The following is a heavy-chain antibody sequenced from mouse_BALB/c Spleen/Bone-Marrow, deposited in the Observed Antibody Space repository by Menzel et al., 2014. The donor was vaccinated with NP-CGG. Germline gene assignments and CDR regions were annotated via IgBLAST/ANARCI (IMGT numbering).Heavy chain of an antibody. CDR2: IRGGGSYT. CDR3: ARHAYYDQTEVSFVY. CDR1: GFTFNNYG. D-gene: IGHD2-4*01. V-gene: IGHV5-9-2*01. J-gene: IGHJ3*01. Sequence: EVQGVESGGGLVKSGGSLKLSCAASGFTFNNYGMSWVRQTPEKRPEWVATIRGGGSYTFYPDSVKGRFTISRDNAKNDLYLQLSSLRSEDTALYYCARHAYYDQTEVSFVYWGQGTLVTVSA.